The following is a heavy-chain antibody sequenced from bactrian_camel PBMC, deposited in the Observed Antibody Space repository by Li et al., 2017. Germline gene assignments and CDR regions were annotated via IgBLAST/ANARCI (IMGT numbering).Heavy chain of an antibody. V-gene: IGHV3S1*01. Sequence: HVQLVESGGGSVQAGGSLQLSCVATGFTLGRYCLGWYRQVSEIGREGVAAADVDGAKIYADSVRGRFTISRDNVKNTLTLQMTSLKTEDTAMYYCAKDRNSYYSVLSDFAYWGQGTQVTVS. CDR3: AKDRNSYYSVLSDFAY. CDR1: GFTLGRYC. CDR2: ADVDGAKI. J-gene: IGHJ6*01. D-gene: IGHD4*01.